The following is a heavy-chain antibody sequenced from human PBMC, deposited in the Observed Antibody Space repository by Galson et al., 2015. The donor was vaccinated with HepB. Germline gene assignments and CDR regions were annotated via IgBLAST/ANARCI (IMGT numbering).Heavy chain of an antibody. CDR1: GGTFSSYA. V-gene: IGHV1-69*01. J-gene: IGHJ6*03. Sequence: SCKASGGTFSSYAISWVRQAPGQGLEWMGGIIPIFGTANYAQKFQGRVTITADESTSTAYMELSSLRSEDTAVYYCAREGGYYGSGSYKRLYYYYYMDVWGKGTTVTVSS. D-gene: IGHD3-10*01. CDR2: IIPIFGTA. CDR3: AREGGYYGSGSYKRLYYYYYMDV.